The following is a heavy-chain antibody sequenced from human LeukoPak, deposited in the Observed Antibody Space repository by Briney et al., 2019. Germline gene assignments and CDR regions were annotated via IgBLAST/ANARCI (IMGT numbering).Heavy chain of an antibody. V-gene: IGHV3-23*01. CDR2: ISDSGNNT. CDR3: ARDKARAVAGNPAD. J-gene: IGHJ4*02. CDR1: GFIFSEFD. D-gene: IGHD6-19*01. Sequence: GGTLRLSCATSGFIFSEFDMNWVRQIPGKGLEWVSSISDSGNNTYYADSVKGRFTISRDNSKNTLYLQMNSLRAEDTAVYYCARDKARAVAGNPADWGQGTLVTVSS.